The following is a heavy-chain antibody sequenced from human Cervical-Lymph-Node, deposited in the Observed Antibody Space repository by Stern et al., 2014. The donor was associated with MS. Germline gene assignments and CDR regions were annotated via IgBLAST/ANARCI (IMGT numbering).Heavy chain of an antibody. Sequence: QVQLVESGPGLVKPSQTLSLTCTVSGGPISSGTYYWSWIRQPAGKGLEWIGRIYTSGIPDDTSSLKRRSPISVDMSKTQLPLSLTHVTAADTAVYYCARGRNGFGYDSWGQGTLATVSP. J-gene: IGHJ4*02. V-gene: IGHV4-61*02. CDR1: GGPISSGTYY. CDR3: ARGRNGFGYDS. CDR2: IYTSGIP. D-gene: IGHD2-15*01.